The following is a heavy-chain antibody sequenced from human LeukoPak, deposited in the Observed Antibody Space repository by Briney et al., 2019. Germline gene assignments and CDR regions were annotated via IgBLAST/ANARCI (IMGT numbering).Heavy chain of an antibody. CDR3: ARNLIPEQLVLNF. CDR1: GNSFGDYY. Sequence: SETLSLTCTVSGNSFGDYYWSWIRQPAGKGLEWIGRIYTSGSTTYNPSLKSRVTMSVDTSKSQFSLNLKSVTPEDTAVYYCARNLIPEQLVLNFWGQGTLVTVSS. V-gene: IGHV4-4*07. D-gene: IGHD6-13*01. J-gene: IGHJ4*02. CDR2: IYTSGST.